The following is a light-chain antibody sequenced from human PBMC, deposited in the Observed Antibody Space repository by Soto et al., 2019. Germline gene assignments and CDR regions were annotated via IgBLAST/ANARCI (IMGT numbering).Light chain of an antibody. Sequence: ELVMTQSPATLSVSPGERVTFSCRASQSVTSNLAWYQERPGRGPRLLIYGASTRATGIPDRFSGSGSGTDFTLSISRLDPEDFAVYYCRQYGRSLEFAVGGGTKVDIK. V-gene: IGKV3-20*01. CDR1: QSVTSN. CDR2: GAS. J-gene: IGKJ4*01. CDR3: RQYGRSLEFA.